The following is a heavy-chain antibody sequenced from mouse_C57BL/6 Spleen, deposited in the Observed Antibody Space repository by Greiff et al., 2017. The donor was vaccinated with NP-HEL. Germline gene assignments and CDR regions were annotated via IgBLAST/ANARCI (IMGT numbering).Heavy chain of an antibody. CDR1: GYAFSSSW. V-gene: IGHV1-82*01. CDR2: IYPGDGDT. CDR3: ARGGFFLYYFDY. J-gene: IGHJ2*01. Sequence: QVQLKQSGPELVKPGASVKISCKASGYAFSSSWMNWVKQRPGKGLEWIGRIYPGDGDTNYNGKFKGKATLTADKSSSTAYRQLSSLTSEDSAVYFGARGGFFLYYFDYWGQGTTLTVSS.